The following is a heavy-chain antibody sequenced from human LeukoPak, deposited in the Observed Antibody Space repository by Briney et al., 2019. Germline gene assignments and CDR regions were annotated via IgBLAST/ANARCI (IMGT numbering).Heavy chain of an antibody. CDR2: ISYDGSNK. D-gene: IGHD3-22*01. V-gene: IGHV3-30*03. CDR1: ASTFNSYG. CDR3: ATDPYYYDSSGYYTFGAFDI. J-gene: IGHJ3*02. Sequence: LTLYCPAPASTFNSYGMHWLRQAPGKRLDTEAAISYDGSNKYYADSVKVRFTISRDNSKNTLYLQMNSLRAEDTAVYYCATDPYYYDSSGYYTFGAFDIWGQGTMVTVSS.